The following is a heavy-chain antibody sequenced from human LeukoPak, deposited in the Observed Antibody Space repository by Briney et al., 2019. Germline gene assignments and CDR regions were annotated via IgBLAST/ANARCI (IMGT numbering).Heavy chain of an antibody. J-gene: IGHJ3*02. V-gene: IGHV4-4*02. CDR3: ARGLGSGTRAFDI. Sequence: SGTMSLTCAVSGGSISSSYWWCWGRQPPGLGLECVWEFYHSGSTNYNPSLKSRVTISVDKSKNQFSLKLSSVAAADTAVYYCARGLGSGTRAFDIWGQGTMVTVSS. CDR2: FYHSGST. CDR1: GGSISSSYW. D-gene: IGHD3-10*01.